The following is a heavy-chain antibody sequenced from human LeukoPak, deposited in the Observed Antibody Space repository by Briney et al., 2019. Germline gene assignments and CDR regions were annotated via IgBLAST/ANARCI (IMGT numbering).Heavy chain of an antibody. D-gene: IGHD5/OR15-5a*01. CDR2: ISSSSSAI. J-gene: IGHJ3*02. CDR3: ARDVSYAFDI. CDR1: GLTFSSYR. V-gene: IGHV3-48*01. Sequence: GGSLRLSCTASGLTFSSYRMNWVRQAPGKGLEWVSYISSSSSAIYYADSVKGRFTISRDNAKNSLYLQMNSLRAEDTAVYYCARDVSYAFDIWGQGTMATVSS.